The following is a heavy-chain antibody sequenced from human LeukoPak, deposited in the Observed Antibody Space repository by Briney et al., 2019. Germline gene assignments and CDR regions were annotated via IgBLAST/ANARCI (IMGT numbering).Heavy chain of an antibody. CDR1: GGSISSHY. D-gene: IGHD5-12*01. J-gene: IGHJ4*02. Sequence: SETLSLTCTVSGGSISSHYWSWIRQPAGKGLEWIGRIYTSGSTNYNPSLKSRVTMSVDTSKNQFSLKLSSVTAADTAVYYCAGDGYSGYDSPDYFDYWGQGTLVTVSS. CDR2: IYTSGST. CDR3: AGDGYSGYDSPDYFDY. V-gene: IGHV4-4*07.